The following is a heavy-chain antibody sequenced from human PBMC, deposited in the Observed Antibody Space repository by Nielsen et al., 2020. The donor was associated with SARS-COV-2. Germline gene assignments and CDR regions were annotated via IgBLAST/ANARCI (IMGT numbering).Heavy chain of an antibody. D-gene: IGHD3-3*01. CDR2: IWYDGSNE. CDR3: ARLSNFWSGYNDY. CDR1: GFTFSSYG. V-gene: IGHV3-33*08. Sequence: LKISCAASGFTFSSYGMHWVRQAPGKGLEWVAGIWYDGSNENYAESVKGRFTISRDNSNNTLFLQMDSLTADDTAVYFCARLSNFWSGYNDYWGQGTLVIVSS. J-gene: IGHJ4*02.